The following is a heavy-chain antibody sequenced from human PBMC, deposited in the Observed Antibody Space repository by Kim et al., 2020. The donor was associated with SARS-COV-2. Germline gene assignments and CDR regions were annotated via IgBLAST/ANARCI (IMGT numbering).Heavy chain of an antibody. CDR2: AYYIGNT. CDR3: ARPQRYRSGWYVAFYY. J-gene: IGHJ6*01. V-gene: IGHV4-39*01. D-gene: IGHD6-19*01. CDR1: GGSLSSSSYY. Sequence: SETLSLTCTVSGGSLSSSSYYWGWIRQPPGKGLEWIGTAYYIGNTYYNPSLKSRVTISVDTSKNQFSLKLGSVTAADTAVYYCARPQRYRSGWYVAFYY.